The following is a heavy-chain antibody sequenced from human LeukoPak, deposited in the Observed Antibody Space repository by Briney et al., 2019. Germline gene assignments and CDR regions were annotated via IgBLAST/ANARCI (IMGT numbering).Heavy chain of an antibody. V-gene: IGHV1-2*02. CDR1: GYTFTGYY. J-gene: IGHJ4*02. D-gene: IGHD5-24*01. CDR3: AREEMATICADY. Sequence: ASVKVSCKASGYTFTGYYMHWVRQAPGQGLEWMGWINPNSGGTNYAQKFQGRVTMTRDTSISTAYMELSRLRSDDTAVYYCAREEMATICADYWGQGTLVTVSS. CDR2: INPNSGGT.